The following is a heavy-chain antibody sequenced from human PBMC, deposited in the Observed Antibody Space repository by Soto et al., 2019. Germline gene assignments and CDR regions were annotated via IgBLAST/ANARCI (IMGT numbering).Heavy chain of an antibody. CDR1: GFTVSSNY. Sequence: EVQLVESGGGLVQPGGSLRLSCAASGFTVSSNYMSWVRQAAGKGLEWVSVIYSGGSTYYADSVKGRFTISRDNSKNTLYLQMNSLRAEDTAVYYCARVKSTGAFDIWGQGTMVTVSS. J-gene: IGHJ3*02. CDR3: ARVKSTGAFDI. CDR2: IYSGGST. V-gene: IGHV3-66*01.